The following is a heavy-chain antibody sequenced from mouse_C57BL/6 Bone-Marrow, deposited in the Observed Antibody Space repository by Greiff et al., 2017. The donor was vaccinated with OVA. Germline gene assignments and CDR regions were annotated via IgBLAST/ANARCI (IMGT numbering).Heavy chain of an antibody. V-gene: IGHV7-3*01. Sequence: EVKLMESGGGLVQPGGSLSLSCAASGFTFTDYYMSWVRQPPGKALEWLGFIRNKANGYTTEYSASVKGRFTISRDNSQSILYLQMNALRAEDSATYYCARGLAWFAYWGQGTLVTVSA. CDR3: ARGLAWFAY. CDR2: IRNKANGYTT. CDR1: GFTFTDYY. J-gene: IGHJ3*01.